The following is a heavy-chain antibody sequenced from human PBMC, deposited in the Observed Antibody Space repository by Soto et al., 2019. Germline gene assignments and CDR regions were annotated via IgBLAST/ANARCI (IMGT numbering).Heavy chain of an antibody. CDR1: GGTFSSYA. D-gene: IGHD2-21*02. Sequence: SVKVSCKASGGTFSSYAISWVRQAPGQGLEWMGGIIPIFGTANYAQKFQGRVTITADESTSTAYMELSRLRSEDTAVYYCARESLFFSYGNCYLLAVYSYWAQGSLVPVSS. J-gene: IGHJ4*02. CDR3: ARESLFFSYGNCYLLAVYSY. CDR2: IIPIFGTA. V-gene: IGHV1-69*13.